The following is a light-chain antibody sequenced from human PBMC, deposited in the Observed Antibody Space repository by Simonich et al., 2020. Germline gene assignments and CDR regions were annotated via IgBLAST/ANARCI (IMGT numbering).Light chain of an antibody. V-gene: IGLV3-1*01. Sequence: SYELTQPPSVSVSPGQTASITCSGEKLGDKYACWYQQKPGQSPVLVLYQDSKRPSGIHERFSGSNSGNTATLTISGTQAMDEADYYCQAWDSSTAGVFGGGTKLTVL. J-gene: IGLJ2*01. CDR1: KLGDKY. CDR2: QDS. CDR3: QAWDSSTAGV.